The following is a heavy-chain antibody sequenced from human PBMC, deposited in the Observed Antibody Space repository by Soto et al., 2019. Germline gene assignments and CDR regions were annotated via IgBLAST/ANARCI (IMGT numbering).Heavy chain of an antibody. Sequence: DVQLVESGGGLMQPGESLRLYCAASGLTVSGKKYVAWVRQAPGKGLEWVSALYDVDGSFYSDSVKGRFTTSSDSSKTTVCLQMNDLRPADTAVYYCATWHEREHAYDVWGQGTTVTVSS. CDR1: GLTVSGKKY. CDR2: LYDVDGS. J-gene: IGHJ3*01. D-gene: IGHD1-1*01. CDR3: ATWHEREHAYDV. V-gene: IGHV3-53*01.